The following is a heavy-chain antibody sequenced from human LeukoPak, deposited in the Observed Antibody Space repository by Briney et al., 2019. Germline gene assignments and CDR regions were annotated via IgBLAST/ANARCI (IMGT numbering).Heavy chain of an antibody. Sequence: GASVKVSCKASGYTLTSYDINWVRQATGQGLEWMGWMNPNSGNTGYAQKFQGRVTITRNTSISTAYMELSSLRSEDTAVYYCARGHCSGGSCYSYWFDPWGQGTLVTVSS. CDR2: MNPNSGNT. CDR1: GYTLTSYD. CDR3: ARGHCSGGSCYSYWFDP. D-gene: IGHD2-15*01. J-gene: IGHJ5*02. V-gene: IGHV1-8*03.